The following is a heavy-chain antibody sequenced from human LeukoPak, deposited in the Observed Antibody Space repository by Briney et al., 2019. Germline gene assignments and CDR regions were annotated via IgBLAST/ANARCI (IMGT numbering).Heavy chain of an antibody. J-gene: IGHJ4*02. Sequence: PGGSLRLSCAASGFTFSSYGMHWVRQAPGKGLEWVAFIRYDGSNKYYADSVKGRFTISRDNSKNTLYLQMNSLRAEDTAVYYCAKIPPVTVTTLPYYFDYWGQGTLVTVSS. CDR2: IRYDGSNK. CDR1: GFTFSSYG. D-gene: IGHD4-11*01. CDR3: AKIPPVTVTTLPYYFDY. V-gene: IGHV3-30*02.